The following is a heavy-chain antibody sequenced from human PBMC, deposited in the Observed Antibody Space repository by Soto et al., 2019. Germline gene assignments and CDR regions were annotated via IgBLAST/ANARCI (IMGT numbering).Heavy chain of an antibody. CDR1: GFTVSSNY. J-gene: IGHJ6*02. CDR3: ASTFPITIFGVVPNSNYYYYGMDV. Sequence: GGSLRLSCAASGFTVSSNYMSWVRQAPGKGLEWVSVIYSGGSTYYPDSVKGRFTISRDNSKNTLYLQMNSLRAEDTAVYYWASTFPITIFGVVPNSNYYYYGMDVWGQGTTVTVSS. D-gene: IGHD3-3*01. V-gene: IGHV3-53*01. CDR2: IYSGGST.